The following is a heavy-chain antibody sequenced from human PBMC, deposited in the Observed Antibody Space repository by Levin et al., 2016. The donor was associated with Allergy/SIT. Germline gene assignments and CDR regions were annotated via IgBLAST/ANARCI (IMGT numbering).Heavy chain of an antibody. CDR2: ISSSSSYI. CDR3: AREARGMDV. Sequence: GESLKISCAASGFTFSSYWMNWVRQAPGKGLEWVSSISSSSSYIYYADSVKGRFTISRDNAKNSLYLQMNSLRAEDTAVYYCAREARGMDVWGQGTTVTVSS. J-gene: IGHJ6*02. CDR1: GFTFSSYW. V-gene: IGHV3-21*01.